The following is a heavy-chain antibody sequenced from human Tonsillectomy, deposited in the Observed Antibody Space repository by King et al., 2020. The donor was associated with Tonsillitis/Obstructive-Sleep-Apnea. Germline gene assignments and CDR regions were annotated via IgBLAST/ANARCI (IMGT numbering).Heavy chain of an antibody. CDR1: GFTFSTYE. J-gene: IGHJ4*02. CDR3: ARAYYDFWSGNHFDY. D-gene: IGHD3-3*01. Sequence: VQLVESGGGLVQPGGSLRLSCAASGFTFSTYEMNWVRQAPGKGLEWVSYISSSGSTIYYADSVKGRFTISRDNAKNSLYLQMNSLRAEDTAVYYCARAYYDFWSGNHFDYWGQGTLVTVSS. CDR2: ISSSGSTI. V-gene: IGHV3-48*03.